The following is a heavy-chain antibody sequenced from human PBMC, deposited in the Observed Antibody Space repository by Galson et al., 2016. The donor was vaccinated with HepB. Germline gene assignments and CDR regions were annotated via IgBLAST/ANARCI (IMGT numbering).Heavy chain of an antibody. Sequence: SLRLSCAASGFTFSSYSMNWVRQAPGKGLEWVSSISSSSSYIYYADSVKGRFTISRDNAKNSLYLQMNSLGAEDTAVYYCARTYYDYVWGSYRQVFDAFDIWGQVTMVTVSS. D-gene: IGHD3-16*02. J-gene: IGHJ3*02. CDR1: GFTFSSYS. CDR2: ISSSSSYI. CDR3: ARTYYDYVWGSYRQVFDAFDI. V-gene: IGHV3-21*01.